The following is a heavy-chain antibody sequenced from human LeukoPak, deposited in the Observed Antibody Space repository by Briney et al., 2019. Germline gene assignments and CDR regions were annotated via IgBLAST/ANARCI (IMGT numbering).Heavy chain of an antibody. Sequence: GRSLRLSCAASGFTFRSDAMHWVRQAPGKGLECVAFISFDGNVKYFADSVKGRFTISRDNSKNTLYLQMNSLRAEDTAVYYCAKDLATKYTLHYWGQGTLVTVSS. CDR1: GFTFRSDA. D-gene: IGHD6-6*01. CDR3: AKDLATKYTLHY. CDR2: ISFDGNVK. J-gene: IGHJ4*02. V-gene: IGHV3-30*18.